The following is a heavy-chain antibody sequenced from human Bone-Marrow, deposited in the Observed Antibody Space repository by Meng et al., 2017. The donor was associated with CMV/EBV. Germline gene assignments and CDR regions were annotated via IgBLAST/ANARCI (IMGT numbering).Heavy chain of an antibody. J-gene: IGHJ5*02. CDR2: INHSGST. CDR3: ARARSSSFGQFDP. D-gene: IGHD6-6*01. CDR1: GFTFSSYA. V-gene: IGHV4-34*01. Sequence: GSLRLSCAVSGFTFSSYAMSWVRQPPGKGLEWIGEINHSGSTNYNPSLKSRVTISVDKSKNQFSLKLSSVTAADTAVYYCARARSSSFGQFDPWGQGTLVTVSS.